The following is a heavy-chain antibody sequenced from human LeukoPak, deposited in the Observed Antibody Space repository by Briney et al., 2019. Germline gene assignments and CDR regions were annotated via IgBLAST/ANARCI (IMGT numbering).Heavy chain of an antibody. CDR3: ARIPDFRRPWNIPI. D-gene: IGHD1/OR15-1a*01. J-gene: IGHJ3*02. V-gene: IGHV4-61*02. CDR1: GGSISSGSYY. CDR2: IYTSGST. Sequence: SQTLSLTCTVSGGSISSGSYYWSWIRQPAGKGLEWIGRIYTSGSTNYNPSLKSRVTISVDTSKNQFSLKLSSVTAADTAVYYCARIPDFRRPWNIPIWGQGTMVTVSS.